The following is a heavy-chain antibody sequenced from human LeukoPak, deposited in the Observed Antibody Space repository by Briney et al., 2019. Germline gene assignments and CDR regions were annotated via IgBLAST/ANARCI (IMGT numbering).Heavy chain of an antibody. Sequence: GGSLRLSCAASGFTFDDYAMHWVRQAPGKGLEWVSGISWNSGSIGYADSVKGRFTISRDNAKNSLYLQMNSLRAEDTALYYCAKDSADILTGYPDYWGQGTLVTVSS. J-gene: IGHJ4*02. CDR2: ISWNSGSI. D-gene: IGHD3-9*01. V-gene: IGHV3-9*01. CDR3: AKDSADILTGYPDY. CDR1: GFTFDDYA.